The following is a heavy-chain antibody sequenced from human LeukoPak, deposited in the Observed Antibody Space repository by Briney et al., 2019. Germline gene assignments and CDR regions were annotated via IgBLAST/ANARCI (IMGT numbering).Heavy chain of an antibody. CDR2: LYYSEHT. J-gene: IGHJ4*02. Sequence: SWDTVSLLCTVSGVSNSSRIYFGRGIPEPPGKGLEGFGSLYYSEHTFYNPSLKNQVTISVDKSKHQFSLKLGSVTAADTAVYYCARLPPTYYYDSSGYSARYYFDYWGQGTLVTVSS. CDR1: GVSNSSRIYF. D-gene: IGHD3-22*01. V-gene: IGHV4-39*01. CDR3: ARLPPTYYYDSSGYSARYYFDY.